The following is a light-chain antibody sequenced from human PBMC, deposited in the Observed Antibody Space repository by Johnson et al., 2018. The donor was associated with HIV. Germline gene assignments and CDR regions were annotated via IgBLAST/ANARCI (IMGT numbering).Light chain of an antibody. CDR3: GTWDSSLNTFV. J-gene: IGLJ1*01. V-gene: IGLV1-51*01. CDR1: SSNIGNNY. CDR2: DNN. Sequence: QSVLTQPPSVSAAPGQKVTISCSGSSSNIGNNYVSWYQQVPGTAPKLLIYDNNRRPSGIPDRFSGSKSGSSATLGITGLQTGDAAVYYCGTWDSSLNTFVFGTGTRVTVL.